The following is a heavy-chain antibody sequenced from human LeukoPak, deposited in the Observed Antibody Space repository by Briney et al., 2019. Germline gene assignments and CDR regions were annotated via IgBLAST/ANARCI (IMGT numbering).Heavy chain of an antibody. Sequence: GASVKVSCKASGGTFSSYAISWVRQAPGQGLEWMGRIIPILGIANYAQKFQGRVTITADKSTSTAYMELSSLRSEDTAVYYCARGTMVRGDNFDYWGQGPLVTVSS. D-gene: IGHD3-10*01. J-gene: IGHJ4*02. V-gene: IGHV1-69*04. CDR2: IIPILGIA. CDR3: ARGTMVRGDNFDY. CDR1: GGTFSSYA.